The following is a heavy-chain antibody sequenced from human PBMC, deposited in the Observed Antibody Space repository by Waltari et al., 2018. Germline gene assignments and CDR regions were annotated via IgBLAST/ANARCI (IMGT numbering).Heavy chain of an antibody. Sequence: EVQLVESGGGLVQPGGSLRLSCAASGFTFSNYWMTWVRQAPGKGLEWVASINQDGTEKYHLDSVKGRFTISRDNAKNSLYLQMNSRRAEDTAVYYCARDPTRRFDCWGQGTLVTVSS. CDR1: GFTFSNYW. CDR2: INQDGTEK. V-gene: IGHV3-7*04. J-gene: IGHJ4*02. CDR3: ARDPTRRFDC.